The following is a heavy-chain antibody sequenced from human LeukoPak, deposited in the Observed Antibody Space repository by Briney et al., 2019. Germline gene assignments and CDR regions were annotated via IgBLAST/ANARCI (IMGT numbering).Heavy chain of an antibody. V-gene: IGHV2-5*01. Sequence: SGPTLVKPTQTLTLTCTFSGFSLSTSAMGVGWIRQPPAQALEWLALIYWNDDKRYSPSLKNRLTITKDTSKNQVVLTMTNMDPVDTATYYCARKIGAFGVWGQGTMVTVSS. CDR3: ARKIGAFGV. J-gene: IGHJ3*01. CDR1: GFSLSTSAMG. D-gene: IGHD2/OR15-2a*01. CDR2: IYWNDDK.